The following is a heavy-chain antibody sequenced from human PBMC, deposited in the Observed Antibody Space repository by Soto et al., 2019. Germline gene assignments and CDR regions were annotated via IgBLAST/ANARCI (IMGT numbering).Heavy chain of an antibody. J-gene: IGHJ6*02. D-gene: IGHD6-13*01. CDR1: GYTFTSYA. CDR2: INAGNGNT. V-gene: IGHV1-3*01. Sequence: QVQLVQSGAEVKKPGASVKVSCKAYGYTFTSYAMHWVRQAPGQRLEWMGWINAGNGNTKYSQKFQGRVTITRDTSASTAYMELSSLRSEDTAVYYCARDFVVAAAGPPYGMDVWGQGTTVTVSS. CDR3: ARDFVVAAAGPPYGMDV.